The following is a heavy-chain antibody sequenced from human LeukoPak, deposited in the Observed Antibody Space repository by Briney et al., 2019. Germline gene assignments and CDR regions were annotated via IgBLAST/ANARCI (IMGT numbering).Heavy chain of an antibody. J-gene: IGHJ4*02. CDR3: ARGDRSITMIVVAPDY. V-gene: IGHV4-31*03. CDR2: IYYSGST. D-gene: IGHD3-22*01. Sequence: SETLSLTCTVSVGSFSSGGYYWTWIPRPPGKGLEWIGYIYYSGSTYYNPSLKSRVTISVDTSKNQFSLKLSSVTAADTAVYYCARGDRSITMIVVAPDYWGQGTLVTVSS. CDR1: VGSFSSGGYY.